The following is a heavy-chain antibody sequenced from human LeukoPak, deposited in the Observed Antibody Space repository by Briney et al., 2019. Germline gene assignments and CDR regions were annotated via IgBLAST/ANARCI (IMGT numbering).Heavy chain of an antibody. J-gene: IGHJ5*02. V-gene: IGHV3-48*01. CDR1: GLTFSSYS. Sequence: GGSLRLSCAASGLTFSSYSMNWVRQAPGKGLEWVSYISSSSSTIYYADSVKGRFTISRDNAKNSLYLQMNSLRAEDTAVYYCARENSRPYNWFDPWGQGTLVTVSS. CDR2: ISSSSSTI. D-gene: IGHD1-7*01. CDR3: ARENSRPYNWFDP.